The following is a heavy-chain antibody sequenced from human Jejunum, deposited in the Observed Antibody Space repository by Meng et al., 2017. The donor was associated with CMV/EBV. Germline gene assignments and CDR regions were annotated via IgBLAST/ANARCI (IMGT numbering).Heavy chain of an antibody. D-gene: IGHD2-21*01. J-gene: IGHJ4*02. CDR1: GYTFTGYY. V-gene: IGHV1-2*02. CDR3: AKVIATTRPGSPLDS. Sequence: SGYTFTGYYLQWVRQAPGQGLELMGWINPNTGGTHYLQKFEGRVTMTRDTTLSTAYMEMTSLRSDDTAVYYCAKVIATTRPGSPLDSWGQGTLVTVSS. CDR2: INPNTGGT.